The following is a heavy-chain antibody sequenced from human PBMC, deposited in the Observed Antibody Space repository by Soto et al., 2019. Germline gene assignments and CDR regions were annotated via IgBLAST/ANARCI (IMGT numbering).Heavy chain of an antibody. D-gene: IGHD2-21*01. CDR1: GEGGAWITVV. Sequence: SHTGSVSGEGGAWITVVSISLRQTPSRGLEWLGRTYYRSKWSYDYAVSVKSRITITPDTSKNQFSLHLYSVTPEDTAVYYCAGIPWFRGLGVRGQGTPLTVYS. J-gene: IGHJ6*02. CDR3: AGIPWFRGLGV. V-gene: IGHV6-1*01. CDR2: TYYRSKWSY.